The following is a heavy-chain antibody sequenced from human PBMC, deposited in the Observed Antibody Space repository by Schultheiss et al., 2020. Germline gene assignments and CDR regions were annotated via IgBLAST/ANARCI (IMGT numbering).Heavy chain of an antibody. CDR2: INPNSGGT. V-gene: IGHV1-2*04. CDR1: GYTFTGYY. J-gene: IGHJ6*02. CDR3: ARDRSYEAAAGTSYYYGMDV. D-gene: IGHD6-13*01. Sequence: GGSLRLSCKASGYTFTGYYMHWVRQAPGQGLEWMGWINPNSGGTNYAQKFQGWVTMTRDTSISTAYMELSRLRSDDTAVYYCARDRSYEAAAGTSYYYGMDVWGQGTTVTVSS.